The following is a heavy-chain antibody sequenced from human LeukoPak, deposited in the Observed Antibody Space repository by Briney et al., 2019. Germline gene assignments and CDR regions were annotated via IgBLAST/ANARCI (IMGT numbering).Heavy chain of an antibody. Sequence: SETLSLTCTVSGYSISSGYYRGWIRQPPGKGLEWIGSISHSGSPYYNPSLKSRVTISVHTSKNQFSLKLSSVTAADTAVYYCAKDGVNGGDFWSLNYYYMDVWGKGTTVTVSS. V-gene: IGHV4-38-2*02. D-gene: IGHD3-3*01. CDR3: AKDGVNGGDFWSLNYYYMDV. CDR1: GYSISSGYY. J-gene: IGHJ6*03. CDR2: ISHSGSP.